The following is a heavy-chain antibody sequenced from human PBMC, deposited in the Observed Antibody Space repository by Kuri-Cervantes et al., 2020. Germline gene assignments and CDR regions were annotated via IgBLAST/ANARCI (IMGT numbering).Heavy chain of an antibody. Sequence: GGSLRLSCAASGFTFSSYSMNWVRQAPGKGLEWVSYISSSSSTIYYADSVKGRFTISRDNAKNSLYLQMNSLRAGDTAVYYCARAPPRPYCSSTSCFLNWYFDLWGRGTLVTVSS. CDR3: ARAPPRPYCSSTSCFLNWYFDL. J-gene: IGHJ2*01. CDR1: GFTFSSYS. V-gene: IGHV3-48*01. D-gene: IGHD2-2*01. CDR2: ISSSSSTI.